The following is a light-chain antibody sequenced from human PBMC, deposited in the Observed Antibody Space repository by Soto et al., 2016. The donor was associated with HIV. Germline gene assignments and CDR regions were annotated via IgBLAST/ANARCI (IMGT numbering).Light chain of an antibody. J-gene: IGLJ3*02. Sequence: SYDLIQPPSVSVSPGQTVSITCSGDDLGARYVCWYQHKPGQSPRLVIYQDNKRLSGIPERFSGSNSGNTATLIIRETQATDEADYYCQAWDSRSLVVFGRRTKLTVL. CDR3: QAWDSRSLVV. CDR1: DLGARY. CDR2: QDN. V-gene: IGLV3-1*01.